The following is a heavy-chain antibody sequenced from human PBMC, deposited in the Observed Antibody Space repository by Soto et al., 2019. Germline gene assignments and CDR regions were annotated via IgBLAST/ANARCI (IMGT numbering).Heavy chain of an antibody. Sequence: ASVKVSCKASGYTFTSYYMHWVRQAPGQGLEWMGIINPSGGSTSYAQKFQGRVTMTRDTSTSTVYKKLSSLRYEDTAVYFCARGGSSSWYGSDYFDYWGQGTLVTVSS. D-gene: IGHD6-13*01. CDR2: INPSGGST. CDR1: GYTFTSYY. V-gene: IGHV1-46*01. CDR3: ARGGSSSWYGSDYFDY. J-gene: IGHJ4*02.